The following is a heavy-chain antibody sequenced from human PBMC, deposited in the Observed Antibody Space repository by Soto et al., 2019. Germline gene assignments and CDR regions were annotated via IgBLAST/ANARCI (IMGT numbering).Heavy chain of an antibody. V-gene: IGHV2-5*02. J-gene: IGHJ4*02. CDR3: TPTFLNPAHDY. Sequence: QITLKESGPTLVKPTQTLTLICSFSGFPLSTSGVGVGWVRQPPGKALEWLALIYWDDDERYSPCLKSRLTITKDTAKNQVVLTITNTVPVDTATYHCTPTFLNPAHDYWGQGTLVTVSS. CDR2: IYWDDDE. CDR1: GFPLSTSGVG. D-gene: IGHD3-3*01.